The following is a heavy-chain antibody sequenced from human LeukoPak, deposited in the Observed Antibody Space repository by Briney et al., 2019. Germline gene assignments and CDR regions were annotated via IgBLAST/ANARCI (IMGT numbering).Heavy chain of an antibody. Sequence: PGGSLRLSCAASGFTFRSYSMNWVRQAPGKGLEWVSSITSSSSSIYYADSVKGRFTISRDNAKNSLYLQMNSLRAEDTAVYYCARDLSLACWGQGTLVTASS. V-gene: IGHV3-21*01. CDR3: ARDLSLAC. CDR2: ITSSSSSI. J-gene: IGHJ4*02. CDR1: GFTFRSYS.